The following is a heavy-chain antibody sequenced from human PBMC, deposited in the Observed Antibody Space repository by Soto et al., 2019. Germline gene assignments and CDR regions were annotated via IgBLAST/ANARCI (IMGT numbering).Heavy chain of an antibody. CDR3: AMAYYDFWSGYTAFDY. Sequence: ASVKVSCKASGYTFTSYGISWVRQAPGQGLEWMGWISAYNGNTNYAQKLQGRVTMTTDTSTSTAYMELRSLRSDDTAVYYCAMAYYDFWSGYTAFDYWGQGTLVTVSS. V-gene: IGHV1-18*01. CDR1: GYTFTSYG. CDR2: ISAYNGNT. D-gene: IGHD3-3*01. J-gene: IGHJ4*02.